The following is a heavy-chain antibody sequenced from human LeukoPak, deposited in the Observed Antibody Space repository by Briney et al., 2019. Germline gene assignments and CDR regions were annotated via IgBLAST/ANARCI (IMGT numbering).Heavy chain of an antibody. CDR1: GGSISDYY. CDR3: ASWRSGYFDY. J-gene: IGHJ4*02. Sequence: SETLSLTCTVSGGSISDYYWTWIRQPLGKGLEWIGYIYYQGTTNYNPSLRSRVSISLDTSSSHFSLKLSSVTAADTAFYYCASWRSGYFDYWGQGTLVTVSS. V-gene: IGHV4-59*01. D-gene: IGHD3-3*01. CDR2: IYYQGTT.